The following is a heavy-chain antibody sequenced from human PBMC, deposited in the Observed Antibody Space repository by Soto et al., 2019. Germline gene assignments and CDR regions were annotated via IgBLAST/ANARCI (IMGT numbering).Heavy chain of an antibody. D-gene: IGHD3-3*01. V-gene: IGHV1-46*03. CDR2: INPSGGST. CDR1: GYTFTSYY. CDR3: ASSTSHYDFWSGYPYYYYMDV. J-gene: IGHJ6*03. Sequence: QVQLVQSGAEVTKPGASVKVSCKASGYTFTSYYMHWVRQAPGQGLEWMGIINPSGGSTSYAQKFQGRVTMTRDTSTSTVYMELSSLRSEDTAVYYCASSTSHYDFWSGYPYYYYMDVWGKGTTVTVSS.